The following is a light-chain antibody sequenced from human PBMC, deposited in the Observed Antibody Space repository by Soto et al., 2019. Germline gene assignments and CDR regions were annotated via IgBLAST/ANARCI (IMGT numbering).Light chain of an antibody. Sequence: EMVLTQSPGTLSLSPGGRATLSCSASQSVSSSYLAWYQQKPGQAPRLLIYGASSRATGIPDRFSGSGSGTDFTLTISRLEPEDFAVYYCQQYGSSPRTFGQGTKVDI. J-gene: IGKJ1*01. CDR3: QQYGSSPRT. V-gene: IGKV3-20*01. CDR1: QSVSSSY. CDR2: GAS.